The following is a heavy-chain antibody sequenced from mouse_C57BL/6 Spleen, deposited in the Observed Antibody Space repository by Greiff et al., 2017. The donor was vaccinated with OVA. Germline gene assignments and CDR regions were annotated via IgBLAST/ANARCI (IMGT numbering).Heavy chain of an antibody. CDR3: ARSYYSNYGYFDV. D-gene: IGHD2-5*01. Sequence: VQLQQPGAELVKPGASVKVSCKASGYAFTNYLIEWVKQRPGQGLEWIGVINPGSGGTNYNEKFKGKATLTADKSSSTAYMQLSSLTSEDSAVYFCARSYYSNYGYFDVWGTGTTVTVSS. CDR2: INPGSGGT. CDR1: GYAFTNYL. J-gene: IGHJ1*03. V-gene: IGHV1-54*01.